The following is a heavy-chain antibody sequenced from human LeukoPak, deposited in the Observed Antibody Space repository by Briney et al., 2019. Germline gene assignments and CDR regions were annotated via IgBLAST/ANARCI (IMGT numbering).Heavy chain of an antibody. J-gene: IGHJ4*02. Sequence: SVKVSCKASGGTFSSYAISWVRQAPGQGLEWMGGIIPIFGTANYAQKFQGRVTITAGESTSTAYMELSSLRSEDTAVYYCASSRPTLRFLEWLPFDYWGQGTLVTVSS. V-gene: IGHV1-69*01. CDR2: IIPIFGTA. D-gene: IGHD3-3*01. CDR3: ASSRPTLRFLEWLPFDY. CDR1: GGTFSSYA.